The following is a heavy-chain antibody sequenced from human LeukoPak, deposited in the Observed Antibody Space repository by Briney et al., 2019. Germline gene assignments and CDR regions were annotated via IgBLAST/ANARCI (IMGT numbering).Heavy chain of an antibody. CDR1: GFTFSLYW. CDR2: IKEDGSEK. D-gene: IGHD4-11*01. CDR3: ARDYRIYYYYYGMDV. J-gene: IGHJ6*02. V-gene: IGHV3-7*03. Sequence: GGSLRLSCAASGFTFSLYWMNWVRRAPGKGLEWVAKIKEDGSEKYYVDSVKGRFTISRDNAKKSLYLQMNSLRAEDTAVYYCARDYRIYYYYYGMDVWGQGTTVTVSS.